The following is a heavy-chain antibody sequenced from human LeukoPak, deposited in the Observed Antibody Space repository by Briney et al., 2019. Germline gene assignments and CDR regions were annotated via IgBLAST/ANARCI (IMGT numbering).Heavy chain of an antibody. V-gene: IGHV3-23*05. CDR3: ANHVAPDSGWDLDY. D-gene: IGHD6-19*01. Sequence: GGSLRLSCAASGFTFRTYSMTWVRQAPGKGRGWDSSIYNSGSRTFYGDSGKGRFTVSRDNSKNTPYLPMNSLRAEDTAVYYSANHVAPDSGWDLDYWGQETLVTVSS. CDR2: IYNSGSRT. CDR1: GFTFRTYS. J-gene: IGHJ4*02.